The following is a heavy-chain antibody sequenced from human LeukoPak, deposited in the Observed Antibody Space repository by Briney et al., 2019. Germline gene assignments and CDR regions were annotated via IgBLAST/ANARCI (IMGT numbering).Heavy chain of an antibody. CDR3: AITPSGCYLPYAFDI. CDR2: ISAYNGNT. Sequence: ASVKVSCVASGYTFTSYGISWVRQAPGQGLEWMGWISAYNGNTNYAQKLQGRVTMTTDTSTSTAYMELRSLRSDDTAVYYCAITPSGCYLPYAFDIWGQGTMVTVSS. CDR1: GYTFTSYG. V-gene: IGHV1-18*01. D-gene: IGHD1-26*01. J-gene: IGHJ3*02.